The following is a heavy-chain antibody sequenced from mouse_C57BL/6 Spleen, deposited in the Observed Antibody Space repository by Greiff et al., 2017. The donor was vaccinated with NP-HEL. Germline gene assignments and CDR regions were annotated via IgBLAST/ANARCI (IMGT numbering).Heavy chain of an antibody. CDR2: IDPSDSYT. D-gene: IGHD1-3*01. CDR3: ARSGSSYWYFDV. J-gene: IGHJ1*03. Sequence: QVQLQQPGAELVKPGASVKLSCKASGYTFTSYWMQWVKQRPGQGLEWIGEIDPSDSYTNSNQKFKGKATLTVDTSSSTAYMQLSSLTSEDSAVYYCARSGSSYWYFDVWGTGTTVTVSS. CDR1: GYTFTSYW. V-gene: IGHV1-50*01.